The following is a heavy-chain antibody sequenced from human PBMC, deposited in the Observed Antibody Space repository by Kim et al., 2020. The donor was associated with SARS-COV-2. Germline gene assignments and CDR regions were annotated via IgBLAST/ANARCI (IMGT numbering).Heavy chain of an antibody. D-gene: IGHD2-15*01. V-gene: IGHV3-7*03. CDR3: ARDPDSSAFDI. Sequence: GGSLRLSCAASGFTFSNYWMSWVRQAPGKGLELVANIKQDEGVKNYVDSVRGRFTISRDNAKNSLYLQMNSVRAEDTAVYYCARDPDSSAFDIWGQGTMVTVSS. CDR2: IKQDEGVK. CDR1: GFTFSNYW. J-gene: IGHJ3*02.